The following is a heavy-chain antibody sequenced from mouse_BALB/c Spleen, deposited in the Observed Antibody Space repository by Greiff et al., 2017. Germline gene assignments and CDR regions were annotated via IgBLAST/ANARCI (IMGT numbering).Heavy chain of an antibody. CDR3: ARNYGSRGYAMDY. Sequence: QVQLKESGAELMKPGASVKISCKATGYTFSSYLIEWVKQRPGHGLEWIGEILPGSGSTNYNEKFKGKATFTADTSSNTAYMQLSSLTSEDSAVYYCARNYGSRGYAMDYWGQGTSVTVSS. D-gene: IGHD1-1*01. V-gene: IGHV1-9*01. J-gene: IGHJ4*01. CDR2: ILPGSGST. CDR1: GYTFSSYL.